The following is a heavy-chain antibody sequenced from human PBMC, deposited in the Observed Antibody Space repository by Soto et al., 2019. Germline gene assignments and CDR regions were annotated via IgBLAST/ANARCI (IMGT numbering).Heavy chain of an antibody. CDR2: ISHSDHST. CDR1: GFPFSRCA. CDR3: AKRGGDSGWGDFDS. J-gene: IGHJ4*02. D-gene: IGHD6-19*01. Sequence: EVQLLESGGGLVQPGGSLRLSCAASGFPFSRCAMNWVRQAPGKGLEWVSTISHSDHSTYYADSVKGRFTVSRDNSENTLYLQMNSLRAEDTAIYYCAKRGGDSGWGDFDSWGQGTLVTVPS. V-gene: IGHV3-23*01.